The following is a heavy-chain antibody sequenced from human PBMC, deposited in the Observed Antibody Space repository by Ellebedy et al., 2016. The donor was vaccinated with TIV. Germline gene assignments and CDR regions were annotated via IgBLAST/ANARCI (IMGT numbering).Heavy chain of an antibody. Sequence: PGGSLRLSCAASGFSFRSYWLSWVRQAPGKGLEWVSSISTTGTYIHYADSVKGRFTISRDNAKNSLFLQMNSLRVKDKAVYFCVRPAASYRSSWYDFDCWGQGTLVTVSS. D-gene: IGHD6-13*01. V-gene: IGHV3-21*01. CDR3: VRPAASYRSSWYDFDC. CDR1: GFSFRSYW. J-gene: IGHJ4*02. CDR2: ISTTGTYI.